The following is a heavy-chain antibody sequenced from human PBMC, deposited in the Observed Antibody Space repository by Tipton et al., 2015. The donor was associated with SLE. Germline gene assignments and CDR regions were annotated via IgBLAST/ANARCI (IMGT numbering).Heavy chain of an antibody. Sequence: QLVQSGAEMTKPGASVKVSCRASGYTFTDYYIHWVRQAPGQGLEWMGWINPNSGGTKFAQKFQGRVAVTRDTSINTAYMELSTLTSDDTALYYCATAMGELSLYTFDYWGQGTLVTVSS. D-gene: IGHD3-16*02. V-gene: IGHV1-2*02. CDR2: INPNSGGT. CDR1: GYTFTDYY. J-gene: IGHJ4*02. CDR3: ATAMGELSLYTFDY.